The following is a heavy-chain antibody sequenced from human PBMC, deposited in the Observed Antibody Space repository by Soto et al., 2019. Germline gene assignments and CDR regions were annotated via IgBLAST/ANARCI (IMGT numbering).Heavy chain of an antibody. CDR1: GGSISSGGYY. D-gene: IGHD3-16*01. V-gene: IGHV4-31*03. Sequence: SETLSLTCTVSGGSISSGGYYWSWIRQHPGKGLEWIGYIYYSGSTYYNPSLKSRVTISVDTSKNQFSLKLSSVTAADTAVYYCARDLRLRLGDHIVGYFDYWGQGTLVTVSS. CDR2: IYYSGST. J-gene: IGHJ4*02. CDR3: ARDLRLRLGDHIVGYFDY.